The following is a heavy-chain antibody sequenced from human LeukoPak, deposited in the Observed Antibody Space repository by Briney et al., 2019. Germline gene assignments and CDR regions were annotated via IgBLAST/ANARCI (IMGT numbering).Heavy chain of an antibody. CDR3: ARDLSSGIFDY. J-gene: IGHJ4*02. Sequence: ASVKVSCMASAYTFTGYYMHWVRQAPGQGLEWMGWINPNSGGTNYAQKFQGRVTMTRDTSISTAHMELSRLRSDDTAVYYCARDLSSGIFDYWGQGTLVTVSS. CDR2: INPNSGGT. CDR1: AYTFTGYY. V-gene: IGHV1-2*02. D-gene: IGHD3-10*02.